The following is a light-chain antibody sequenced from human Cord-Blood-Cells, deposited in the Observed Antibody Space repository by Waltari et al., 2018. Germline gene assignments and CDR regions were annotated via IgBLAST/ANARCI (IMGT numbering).Light chain of an antibody. CDR2: DVS. Sequence: QSALTQPASVSGSPGQSLTISCTGTSSDVGGYNYVSWYQQHPGKAPKLMIYDVSNRPSWVSNRFSGSKSGNTASLTISVLQAEDAADYYCSSYTSSSTLVFGGGTKLTVL. V-gene: IGLV2-14*01. J-gene: IGLJ3*02. CDR1: SSDVGGYNY. CDR3: SSYTSSSTLV.